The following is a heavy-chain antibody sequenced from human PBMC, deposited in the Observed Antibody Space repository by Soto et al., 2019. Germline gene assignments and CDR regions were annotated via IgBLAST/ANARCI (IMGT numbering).Heavy chain of an antibody. J-gene: IGHJ4*02. CDR3: ARDRRKYSSFWQDY. Sequence: PGGSLRLSCAASGFTVSSNYMSWVRQAPGKGLEWVSVIYSGGYTYYADSVKGRFTISRDNSKNTLYLQMNSLRAEDTAVYYCARDRRKYSSFWQDYWGQGNLVTVSS. CDR1: GFTVSSNY. CDR2: IYSGGYT. D-gene: IGHD6-6*01. V-gene: IGHV3-66*01.